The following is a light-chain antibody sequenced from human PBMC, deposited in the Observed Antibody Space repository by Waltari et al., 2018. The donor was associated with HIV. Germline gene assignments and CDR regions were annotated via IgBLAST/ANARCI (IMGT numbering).Light chain of an antibody. CDR3: AAWDDTLNGRGV. V-gene: IGLV1-44*01. J-gene: IGLJ3*02. CDR1: TSNIGSNS. CDR2: SDN. Sequence: QSALTQSPSASGTPGQTVTILCSGVTSNIGSNSVNWYLQVPGTAPKLLIYSDNRRPAGVPDRCSGSKSGTAASLAISGLQSDDEATYYCAAWDDTLNGRGVFGGGTKLTVL.